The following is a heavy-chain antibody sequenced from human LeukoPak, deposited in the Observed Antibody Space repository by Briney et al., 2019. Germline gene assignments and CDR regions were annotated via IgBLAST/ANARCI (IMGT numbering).Heavy chain of an antibody. CDR1: GYTFTSYA. V-gene: IGHV3-30-3*01. D-gene: IGHD4-23*01. CDR2: ISYDGSNK. J-gene: IGHJ3*02. CDR3: ARDPQAVVTPGGAFDI. Sequence: SCKASGYTFTSYAMHWVRQAPGKGLEWVAVISYDGSNKYYADSVKGRFTISRDNSKNTLYLQMNSLRAEDTAVYYCARDPQAVVTPGGAFDIWGQGTMVTVSS.